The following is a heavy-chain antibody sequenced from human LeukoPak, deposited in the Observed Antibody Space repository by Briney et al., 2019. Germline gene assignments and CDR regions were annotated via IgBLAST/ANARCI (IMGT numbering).Heavy chain of an antibody. CDR2: ISGSGGST. J-gene: IGHJ4*02. V-gene: IGHV3-23*01. CDR3: AKAVYSGSKSPLAY. CDR1: GFTFSSYG. D-gene: IGHD1-26*01. Sequence: GGSLRLSCAASGFTFSSYGMSWVRQAPGKGLEWVSAISGSGGSTYSADSVKGRFTISRDNSKNTLYLQMNSLRAEDTAVYYCAKAVYSGSKSPLAYWGQGTLVTVSS.